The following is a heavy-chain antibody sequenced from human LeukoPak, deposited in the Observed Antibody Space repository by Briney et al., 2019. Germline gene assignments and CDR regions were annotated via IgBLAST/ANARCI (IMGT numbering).Heavy chain of an antibody. D-gene: IGHD6-19*01. CDR2: ISGNGGST. V-gene: IGHV3-23*01. CDR1: GFTFSSYA. Sequence: GGSLRLSCAASGFTFSSYAMSWVRQAPGKGLDWVSCISGNGGSTFYADSVKGRFTISRDNSKNTLYLQMNSLRAEDTAVYYCAKDLEYISGPNYFDYWGQGTLVTVSS. J-gene: IGHJ4*02. CDR3: AKDLEYISGPNYFDY.